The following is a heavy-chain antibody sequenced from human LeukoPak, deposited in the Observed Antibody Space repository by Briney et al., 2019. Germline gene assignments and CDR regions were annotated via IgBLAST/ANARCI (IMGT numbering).Heavy chain of an antibody. CDR1: GGSFSGYY. CDR2: IDHSRNT. J-gene: IGHJ4*02. D-gene: IGHD4-11*01. CDR3: ARESHTVTRFDS. Sequence: PSETLSLTCAVYGGSFSGYYWSWIRQPPGKRLEWIGEIDHSRNTNYNPSLKSRVTISVDTSKNQFSLKLSSVTAADTSVYYCARESHTVTRFDSWGQGTLVTVSS. V-gene: IGHV4-34*01.